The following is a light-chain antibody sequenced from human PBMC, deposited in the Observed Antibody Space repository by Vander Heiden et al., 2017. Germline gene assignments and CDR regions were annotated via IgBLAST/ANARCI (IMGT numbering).Light chain of an antibody. J-gene: IGKJ1*01. V-gene: IGKV1-5*03. CDR3: QQYNSFTWT. Sequence: DIQMTQSPSTLSASVGDRVTITCRASQSINTYLAWYQQKPGKAPNLLIYKASILESGVPSRFSGSGSGTEFTLTISSLQPDDFATYYCQQYNSFTWTFGHETKVEIK. CDR2: KAS. CDR1: QSINTY.